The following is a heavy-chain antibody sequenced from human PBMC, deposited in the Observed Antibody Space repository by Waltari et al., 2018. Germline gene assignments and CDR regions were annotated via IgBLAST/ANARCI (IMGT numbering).Heavy chain of an antibody. D-gene: IGHD2-15*01. CDR1: GFTFSSYW. CDR2: IKQDGSEK. V-gene: IGHV3-7*04. CDR3: ARGLVTDYYYYGMDV. J-gene: IGHJ6*02. Sequence: EVQLVESGGGLVQPGGSLRLSCASSGFTFSSYWMIWVRQPQVKGLEWVANIKQDGSEKYYVDSVKGRFTISRDNAKNSLYLQMNSLRAEDTAVYYCARGLVTDYYYYGMDVWGQGTTVTVSS.